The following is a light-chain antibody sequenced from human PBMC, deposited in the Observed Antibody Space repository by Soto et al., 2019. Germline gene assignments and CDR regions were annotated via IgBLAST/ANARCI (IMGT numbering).Light chain of an antibody. V-gene: IGLV1-44*01. CDR2: SDN. J-gene: IGLJ3*02. CDR3: ATGSV. CDR1: GSNIGSDT. Sequence: QSVLTQPPSASGTPGQRVTISCSGSGSNIGSDTVNWHQQFPGTAPKLLIYSDNQRPSGVPDRFSGSRSGTSASLAIRGLQSEDEAIYYCATGSVFGGGTKLTVL.